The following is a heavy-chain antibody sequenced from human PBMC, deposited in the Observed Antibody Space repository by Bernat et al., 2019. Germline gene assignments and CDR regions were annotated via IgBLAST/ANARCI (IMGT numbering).Heavy chain of an antibody. CDR2: ISYDGSNK. D-gene: IGHD3-10*01. Sequence: QVQLVESGGGVVQPGRSLRLSCAASGFTFSSYGMHWVRQAPGKGLEWVAVISYDGSNKYYADSVKGRFTISRDNSKNTLYLQMNCLRAEDTAVYYCAKDKIYYYGSGSYYIPAYYYYGMDVWGQGTTVTVSS. CDR1: GFTFSSYG. V-gene: IGHV3-30*18. CDR3: AKDKIYYYGSGSYYIPAYYYYGMDV. J-gene: IGHJ6*02.